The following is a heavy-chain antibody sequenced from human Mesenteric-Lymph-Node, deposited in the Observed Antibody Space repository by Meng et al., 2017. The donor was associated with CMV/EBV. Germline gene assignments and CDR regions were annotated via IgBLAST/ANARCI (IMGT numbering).Heavy chain of an antibody. J-gene: IGHJ4*02. Sequence: LTCTVSAGSISSGAYYWSWSRQHPGKGLEWIGYIYYSGSTYYNPSLKSRVTISVDTSKNQFSLKLSSVTAADTAVYYCARDHGDYFDYWGQGTLVTVSS. D-gene: IGHD4-17*01. V-gene: IGHV4-31*03. CDR2: IYYSGST. CDR3: ARDHGDYFDY. CDR1: AGSISSGAYY.